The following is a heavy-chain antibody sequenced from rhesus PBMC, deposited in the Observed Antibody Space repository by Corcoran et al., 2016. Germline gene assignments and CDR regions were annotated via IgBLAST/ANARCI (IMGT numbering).Heavy chain of an antibody. J-gene: IGHJ4*01. CDR2: IYGGSRIT. CDR1: GGSISSYW. Sequence: QVQLQESGPGVVKPSETLSLTCAVSGGSISSYWWGWIRQPPGKGLEWIGQIYGGSRITSYTPSLESRVTISSDTSKNQFSLKLRSVTAADTAVYYCAKDGIAAAGVDYFDYWGQGVLVTVSS. V-gene: IGHV4-147*01. CDR3: AKDGIAAAGVDYFDY. D-gene: IGHD6-31*01.